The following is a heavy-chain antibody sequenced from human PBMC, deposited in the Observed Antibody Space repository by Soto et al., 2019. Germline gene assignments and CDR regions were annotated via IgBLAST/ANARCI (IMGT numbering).Heavy chain of an antibody. Sequence: QVQLVQSGAEVKKPGSSVKVSCKASGGTFSSYTISWVRQAPGQGLEWMGRIIPILGIANYAQKFQGRVTITADKSTSTAYMELSSLRSEDTAVYYCAMTARGTPRLTDYWGQGTLVTVSS. V-gene: IGHV1-69*02. CDR2: IIPILGIA. CDR3: AMTARGTPRLTDY. CDR1: GGTFSSYT. D-gene: IGHD1-1*01. J-gene: IGHJ4*02.